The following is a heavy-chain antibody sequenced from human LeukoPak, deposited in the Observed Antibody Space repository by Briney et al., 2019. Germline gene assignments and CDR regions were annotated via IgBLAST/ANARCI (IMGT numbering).Heavy chain of an antibody. CDR1: GFTFSSYW. V-gene: IGHV3-7*01. Sequence: GGSLRLSCAASGFTFSSYWMSWVRQAPGKGLEWVANIKQDGSEKYYVDSVKGRFTISRDNAKNSLYLRMNSLRAEDTAVYYCARVRWELPFDYWGQGTLVTVSS. D-gene: IGHD1-26*01. CDR3: ARVRWELPFDY. CDR2: IKQDGSEK. J-gene: IGHJ4*02.